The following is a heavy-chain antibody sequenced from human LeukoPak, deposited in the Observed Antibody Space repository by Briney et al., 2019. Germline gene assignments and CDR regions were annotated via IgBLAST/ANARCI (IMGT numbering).Heavy chain of an antibody. CDR3: AKDGKGRDYYGSGSYSYYGMDV. D-gene: IGHD3-10*01. V-gene: IGHV3-23*01. Sequence: GGSLRLSCAASGFTFSRYAMSWVRQAPGKGLEWVSVISGSGSSTYYAGGSTYYADSVKGRFTISRDNSKNTLYLQMNSLRAEDTAVYYCAKDGKGRDYYGSGSYSYYGMDVWGQGTTVTVSS. CDR1: GFTFSRYA. CDR2: ISGSGSSTYYAGGST. J-gene: IGHJ6*02.